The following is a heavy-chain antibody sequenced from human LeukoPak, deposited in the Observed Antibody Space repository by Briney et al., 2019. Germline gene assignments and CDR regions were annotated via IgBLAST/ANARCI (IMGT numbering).Heavy chain of an antibody. D-gene: IGHD5/OR15-5a*01. Sequence: ASVKVSCKASGYTFTGYYMHWVRQAPGQGLEWMGGIIPIFGTANYAQKFQGRVTITADKSTSTAYMELSSLRSEDTAVYYCARDRVSWYYMDVWGKGTTVSISS. CDR2: IIPIFGTA. CDR1: GYTFTGYY. CDR3: ARDRVSWYYMDV. V-gene: IGHV1-69*06. J-gene: IGHJ6*03.